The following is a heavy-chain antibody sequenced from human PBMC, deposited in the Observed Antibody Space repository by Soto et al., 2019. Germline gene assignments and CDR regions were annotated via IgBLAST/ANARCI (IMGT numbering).Heavy chain of an antibody. CDR1: GGSISSSNW. CDR2: IYHSGST. J-gene: IGHJ4*02. CDR3: ARNYYDSSGYHQTPDY. Sequence: PSETLSLTCAVSGGSISSSNWWSWVRQPPGKGLEWIGEIYHSGSTNYNPSLKSRVTISVDKSKNQFSLKLSSVTAADTAVYYCARNYYDSSGYHQTPDYWGQGTLVTVS. V-gene: IGHV4-4*02. D-gene: IGHD3-22*01.